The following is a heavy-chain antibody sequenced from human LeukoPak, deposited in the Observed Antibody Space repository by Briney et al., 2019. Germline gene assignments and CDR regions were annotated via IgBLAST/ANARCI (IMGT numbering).Heavy chain of an antibody. V-gene: IGHV3-33*06. CDR2: IWYDGSKK. Sequence: PGRSLRLSCAASGFTFSNYGMHWVRQAPGKGLELVAVIWYDGSKKYYTDSVKGRFTISRDNSKNTLYLQMNSLRAEDTALYYCAKAVLLWFGESSPFDYWGQGTLVTVSS. CDR1: GFTFSNYG. CDR3: AKAVLLWFGESSPFDY. J-gene: IGHJ4*02. D-gene: IGHD3-10*01.